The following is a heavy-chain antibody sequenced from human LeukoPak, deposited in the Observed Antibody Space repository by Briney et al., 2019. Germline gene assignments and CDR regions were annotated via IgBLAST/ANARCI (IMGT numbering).Heavy chain of an antibody. J-gene: IGHJ4*02. V-gene: IGHV1-2*02. Sequence: ASVKVSCKASGYTFTYYYMHWVRQAPGQGLEWMGWINPNSGGTNYAQKFQGRVTMTRDTSISTAYMELTRLRSDDTAVYYCARGASTYYYDSSGYYPYYFNYWGQGTLVTVSS. CDR3: ARGASTYYYDSSGYYPYYFNY. CDR1: GYTFTYYY. D-gene: IGHD3-22*01. CDR2: INPNSGGT.